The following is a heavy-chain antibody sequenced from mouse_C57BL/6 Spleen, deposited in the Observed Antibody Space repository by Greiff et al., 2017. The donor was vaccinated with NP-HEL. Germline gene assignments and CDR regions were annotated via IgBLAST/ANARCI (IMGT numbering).Heavy chain of an antibody. CDR2: IYPGSGST. CDR1: GYTFTSYW. J-gene: IGHJ3*01. Sequence: QVQLQQPGAELVKPGASVKMSCKASGYTFTSYWITWVKQRPGQGLEWIGDIYPGSGSTNYNEKFKSRATLTVDTSSSTGYMQLSSLTSEDSAVYYCARSYYSNYGEGPWFAYWGQGTLVTVSA. D-gene: IGHD2-5*01. CDR3: ARSYYSNYGEGPWFAY. V-gene: IGHV1-55*01.